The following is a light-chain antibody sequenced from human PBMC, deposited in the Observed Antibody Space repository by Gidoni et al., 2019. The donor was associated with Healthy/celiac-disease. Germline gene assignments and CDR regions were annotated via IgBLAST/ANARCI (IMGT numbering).Light chain of an antibody. CDR1: QSISSY. CDR2: AAS. CDR3: QQSYSTPRT. V-gene: IGKV1-39*01. J-gene: IGKJ2*02. Sequence: DIQMTQSPSSLSASVGDRVTITCRASQSISSYLNWYQQKPGKAPKLLIYAASSLQSGVPSRFSGIGSGTDFTLTISSLQPEDFATYYCQQSYSTPRTFGQGTKLEIK.